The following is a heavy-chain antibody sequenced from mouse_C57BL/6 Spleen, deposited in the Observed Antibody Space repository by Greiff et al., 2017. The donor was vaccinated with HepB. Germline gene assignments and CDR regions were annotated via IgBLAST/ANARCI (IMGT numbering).Heavy chain of an antibody. V-gene: IGHV6-3*01. D-gene: IGHD1-1*02. CDR3: TYGLAWFAY. Sequence: DVKLVESGGGLVQPGGSMKLSCVASGFTFSNYWMNWVRQSPEKGLEWVAQIRLKSDNYATHYAESVKGRFTISRDDSKSSVYLQMNNLRAEDTGIYYCTYGLAWFAYWGQGTLVTVSA. CDR2: IRLKSDNYAT. J-gene: IGHJ3*01. CDR1: GFTFSNYW.